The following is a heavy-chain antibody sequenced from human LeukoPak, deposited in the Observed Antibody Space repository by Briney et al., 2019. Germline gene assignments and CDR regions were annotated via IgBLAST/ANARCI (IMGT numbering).Heavy chain of an antibody. CDR3: ARDYKYAFDN. J-gene: IGHJ4*02. CDR1: GYTVSDKP. CDR2: IYSDGST. Sequence: GGSLRLSCEASGYTVSDKPMTWVRQAAGKGLEWVSVIYSDGSTYYSEPVKGRFYISRDNSKNTLYLQMNSLRVEDTAVYYCARDYKYAFDNWGQGTLVTVSS. D-gene: IGHD5-24*01. V-gene: IGHV3-66*01.